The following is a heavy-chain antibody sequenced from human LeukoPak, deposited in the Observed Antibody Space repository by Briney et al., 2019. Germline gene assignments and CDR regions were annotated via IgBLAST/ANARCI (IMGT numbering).Heavy chain of an antibody. D-gene: IGHD6-13*01. CDR3: AKVGYSTFSAFDI. CDR1: GLTFSVHE. J-gene: IGHJ3*02. CDR2: ISSSGTIM. V-gene: IGHV3-48*03. Sequence: PGGSLRLSCAASGLTFSVHEMNWVRQAPGKGLEWTSYISSSGTIMHYADSAKGRFTISRDNAKNSLYLHMNSLRAEDTAVYYCAKVGYSTFSAFDIWGQGTMVTVSS.